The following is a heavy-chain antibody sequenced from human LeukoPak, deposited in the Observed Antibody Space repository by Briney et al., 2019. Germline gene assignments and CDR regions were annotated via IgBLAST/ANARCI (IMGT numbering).Heavy chain of an antibody. CDR3: ARGQREYYDILTGHYYYYYYYMDV. Sequence: GASVKVSCKAFGYTFTSNYMHWVRQAPGQGPEWMGVISPSGGSTTYAQKFQGRVTITRNTSISTAYMELSSLRSEDTAVYYCARGQREYYDILTGHYYYYYYYMDVWGKGTTVTVSS. CDR1: GYTFTSNY. CDR2: ISPSGGST. V-gene: IGHV1-46*01. D-gene: IGHD3-9*01. J-gene: IGHJ6*03.